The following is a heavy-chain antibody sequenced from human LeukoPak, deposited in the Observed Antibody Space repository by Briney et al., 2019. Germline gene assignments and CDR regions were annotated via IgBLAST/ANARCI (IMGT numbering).Heavy chain of an antibody. J-gene: IGHJ4*02. D-gene: IGHD6-19*01. CDR2: IYHSGST. CDR1: GYSISSGYY. V-gene: IGHV4-38-2*02. Sequence: TSETLSLTCTVSGYSISSGYYWGWIRQPPGKGLEWIGSIYHSGSTYYNPSLKSRVTISVDTSKNQFSLKLSSVTAADTAVYYCASYSERWLGNSYYFDYWGQGTLVTVSS. CDR3: ASYSERWLGNSYYFDY.